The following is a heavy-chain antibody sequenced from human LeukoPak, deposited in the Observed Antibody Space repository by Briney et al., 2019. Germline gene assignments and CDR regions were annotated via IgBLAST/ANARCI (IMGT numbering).Heavy chain of an antibody. J-gene: IGHJ5*02. CDR3: ARDYYDSSQFNWFDP. CDR2: IYYSGST. V-gene: IGHV4-34*01. Sequence: SETLSLTCAVYGGSFSGYYWSWIRQPPGKGLEWIGSIYYSGSTYYNPSLKSRVTISVDTSKNQFSLKLSSVTAADTAVYYCARDYYDSSQFNWFDPWGQGTLVSVSS. CDR1: GGSFSGYY. D-gene: IGHD3-22*01.